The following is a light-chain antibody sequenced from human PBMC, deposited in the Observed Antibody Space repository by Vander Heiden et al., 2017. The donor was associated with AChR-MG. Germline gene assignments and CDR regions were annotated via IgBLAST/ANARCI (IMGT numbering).Light chain of an antibody. Sequence: EIVLTQSPGTLSLSPGERVTLSCRASQSVDSTYLAWYQHKPGQAPRLLIQGASRRATGVPGRFSGSGSGTDFTLTINTLEPEDFAVYFCQHYGSSLFSFGGGTKVEIK. CDR3: QHYGSSLFS. J-gene: IGKJ4*01. CDR2: GAS. CDR1: QSVDSTY. V-gene: IGKV3-20*01.